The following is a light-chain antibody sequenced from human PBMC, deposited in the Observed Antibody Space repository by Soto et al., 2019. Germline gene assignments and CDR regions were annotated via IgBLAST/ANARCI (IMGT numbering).Light chain of an antibody. CDR3: SSYSNSTAYL. J-gene: IGLJ1*01. V-gene: IGLV2-14*01. Sequence: QSVLTQPASVSGSPGQSITISCTGTSSDVGSYDYVSWYQLHPGKAPKLMVFEVSNRPSGVSYRFSGSKSGNTASLTISGLQAEAEADYFCSSYSNSTAYLFGTGTK. CDR1: SSDVGSYDY. CDR2: EVS.